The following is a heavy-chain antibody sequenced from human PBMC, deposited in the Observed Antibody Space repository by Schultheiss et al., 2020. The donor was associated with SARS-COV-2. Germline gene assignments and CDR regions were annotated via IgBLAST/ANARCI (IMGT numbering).Heavy chain of an antibody. CDR2: ISYDGSNK. J-gene: IGHJ4*02. CDR1: GFTFSSYG. Sequence: GESLKISCAASGFTFSSYGMHWVRQAPGKGLEWVAVISYDGSNKYYADSVKGRFTISRDNSKNTLYLQMNSLRAEDTAVYYCAKDVNWTFDYWGQGTLVTVSS. V-gene: IGHV3-30*18. D-gene: IGHD1-1*01. CDR3: AKDVNWTFDY.